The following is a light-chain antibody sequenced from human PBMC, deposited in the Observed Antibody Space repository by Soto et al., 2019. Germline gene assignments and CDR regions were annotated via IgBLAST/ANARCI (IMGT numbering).Light chain of an antibody. CDR2: GAS. Sequence: IVLTQSPASLSVSPGERATLSCRASQSVVTNLAWYRQKPGQAPRLLIYGASTMDTGIPARFSGGGSGTEFTLTITSLQSEDFAVYYCQQYDIWPRTFGQGTKVDIK. CDR3: QQYDIWPRT. CDR1: QSVVTN. V-gene: IGKV3-15*01. J-gene: IGKJ1*01.